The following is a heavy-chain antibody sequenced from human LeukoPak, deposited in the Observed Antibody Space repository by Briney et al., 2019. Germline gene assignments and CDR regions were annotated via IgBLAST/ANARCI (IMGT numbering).Heavy chain of an antibody. V-gene: IGHV3-64D*09. CDR1: GFSLSNNA. CDR3: ASTYYYDSSGYYRFDY. Sequence: PGGSLRLSCSASGFSLSNNAIHWVRRAPGKGLEYVSGISSNGGSTSYTDSLKRRFTISRDNSKKTLYLQMSSLRLAETAVYYCASTYYYDSSGYYRFDYWGEGALVTVSS. J-gene: IGHJ4*02. D-gene: IGHD3-22*01. CDR2: ISSNGGST.